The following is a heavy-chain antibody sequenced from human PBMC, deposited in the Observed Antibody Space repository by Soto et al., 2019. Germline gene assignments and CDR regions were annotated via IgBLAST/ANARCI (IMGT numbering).Heavy chain of an antibody. CDR1: ELNYGSRA. J-gene: IGHJ4*02. V-gene: IGHV3-23*01. CDR3: ARGSTDSYPGSRIFDF. Sequence: PAGALLLSCVASELNYGSRAMSWVRPAPGEGLEGVSTITDTGGDTKYSDPVRGRFTMSRDNSKKTLYLQMNNLRVEDSALYYCARGSTDSYPGSRIFDFWGRGTLVTAPQ. CDR2: ITDTGGDT. D-gene: IGHD3-10*01.